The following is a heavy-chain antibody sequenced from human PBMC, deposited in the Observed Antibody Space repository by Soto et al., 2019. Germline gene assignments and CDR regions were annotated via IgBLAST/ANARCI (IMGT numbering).Heavy chain of an antibody. V-gene: IGHV3-23*01. D-gene: IGHD1-7*01. Sequence: PVGSLRLSCAASGFTFSSYAMSWVRQAPGKGLEWVSAISGSGGSTYYADSVKGRFTISRDNSKNTLYLQMNSLRAEDTAVYYCAKDQFSPTGTSYYYYYYGMDVWGQGTTVTVS. CDR2: ISGSGGST. CDR1: GFTFSSYA. J-gene: IGHJ6*02. CDR3: AKDQFSPTGTSYYYYYYGMDV.